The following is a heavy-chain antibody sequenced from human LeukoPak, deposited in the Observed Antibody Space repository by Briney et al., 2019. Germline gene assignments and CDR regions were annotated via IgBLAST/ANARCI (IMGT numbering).Heavy chain of an antibody. D-gene: IGHD2-21*02. Sequence: ASVKVSCKASGYTFTGYYMHWVRQAPGQGLEWMGWINPNSGGTNYAQKFQGRVTMTRDTSISTAYMELRSLRSDDTAVYYCAREIVVVTAIWFDPWGQGTLVTVSS. V-gene: IGHV1-2*02. J-gene: IGHJ5*02. CDR1: GYTFTGYY. CDR3: AREIVVVTAIWFDP. CDR2: INPNSGGT.